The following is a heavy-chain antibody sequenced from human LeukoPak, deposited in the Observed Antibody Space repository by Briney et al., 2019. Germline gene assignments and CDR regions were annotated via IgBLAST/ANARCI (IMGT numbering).Heavy chain of an antibody. V-gene: IGHV1-18*01. J-gene: IGHJ4*02. Sequence: DSVKLSCKASGYTFTSSSHSWVRQAPRPGHEWVGWIIAYDGNTNYTQKLQGRVTMTTDTSTSPAYMELRSLRADDTAVYYCARLVVNYGDYFDYWWQGTLVTVAS. CDR3: ARLVVNYGDYFDY. CDR2: IIAYDGNT. D-gene: IGHD4-17*01. CDR1: GYTFTSSS.